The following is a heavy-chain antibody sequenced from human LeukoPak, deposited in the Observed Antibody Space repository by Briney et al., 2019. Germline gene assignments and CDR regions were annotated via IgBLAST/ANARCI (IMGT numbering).Heavy chain of an antibody. D-gene: IGHD3-22*01. J-gene: IGHJ4*02. CDR3: TRVPYDSSGYTFDY. CDR1: GFTFGDYA. CDR2: IRSKAYGGTT. V-gene: IGHV3-49*04. Sequence: GGSLRLSCTASGFTFGDYAMSWVRQAPGKGLEWVGFIRSKAYGGTTEYAASVKGRFTISRDDSKSIAYLQMNSLKTEDTAVYYCTRVPYDSSGYTFDYWGQGNLVTVSS.